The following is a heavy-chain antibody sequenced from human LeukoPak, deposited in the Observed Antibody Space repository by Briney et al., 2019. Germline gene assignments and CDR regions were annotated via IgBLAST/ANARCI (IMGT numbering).Heavy chain of an antibody. V-gene: IGHV3-7*01. D-gene: IGHD6-13*01. CDR2: IKQDGSEK. Sequence: GGSLRLSCAASAFTFSNYWMNWVRQAPGKGLEWVASIKQDGSEKYYVDSVKGRFTISRDNAKNSLYLQMKTLRAEDTAVYYCLRDRGNSTYDCWGQGTLVTVSS. CDR3: LRDRGNSTYDC. CDR1: AFTFSNYW. J-gene: IGHJ4*02.